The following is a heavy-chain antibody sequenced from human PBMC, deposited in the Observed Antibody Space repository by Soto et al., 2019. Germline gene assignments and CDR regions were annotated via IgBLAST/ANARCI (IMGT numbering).Heavy chain of an antibody. Sequence: QITLKESGPTLVKPTQTLTLTCTFSGFSLSTSGVGVGWIRQHPGKALEWLALIYWNDDKRYSPSLKSRLTINKDASKNEVVLTVTSMEAVDTATYYCAHMGIKGLDVWGQGTTVTVSS. J-gene: IGHJ6*02. D-gene: IGHD3-22*01. CDR1: GFSLSTSGVG. CDR3: AHMGIKGLDV. CDR2: IYWNDDK. V-gene: IGHV2-5*01.